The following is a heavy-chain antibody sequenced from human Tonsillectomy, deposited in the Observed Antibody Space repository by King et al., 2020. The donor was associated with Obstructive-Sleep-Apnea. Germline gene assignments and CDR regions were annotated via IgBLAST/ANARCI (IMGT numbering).Heavy chain of an antibody. D-gene: IGHD1-1*01. J-gene: IGHJ3*02. Sequence: EVQLVESGGGLVQPGGSLRLSCAASVFSFSSFWMHWVRQAPGKGLVWVSRVNNDGSSTIYADSVKGRFTISRDNAKNTLYLQMSSRRAEDTAMYYCARTRPGGTFDIWGQGTMVTVSS. CDR2: VNNDGSST. V-gene: IGHV3-74*01. CDR3: ARTRPGGTFDI. CDR1: VFSFSSFW.